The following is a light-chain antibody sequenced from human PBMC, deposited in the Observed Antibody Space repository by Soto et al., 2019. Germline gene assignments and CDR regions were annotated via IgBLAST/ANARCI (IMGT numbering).Light chain of an antibody. CDR3: SSYTDSSNYV. Sequence: QSALTQPASVSGSPGQSITISCTGTSSTVGGFNVVSWYQQHPGKAPKVIIYQVTNRPSGVSNRFSGSRSGNTSSLTISGLQAEDEADYYCSSYTDSSNYVFGTGTKVTV. CDR2: QVT. CDR1: SSTVGGFNV. J-gene: IGLJ1*01. V-gene: IGLV2-14*01.